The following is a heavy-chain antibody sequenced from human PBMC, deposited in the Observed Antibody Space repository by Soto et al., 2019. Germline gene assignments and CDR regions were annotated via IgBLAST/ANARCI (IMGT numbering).Heavy chain of an antibody. CDR3: AKDEGEDIVVVPAAIRVAY. D-gene: IGHD2-2*02. V-gene: IGHV3-30*18. CDR1: GFTFSSYG. CDR2: ISYDGSNK. J-gene: IGHJ4*02. Sequence: QVQLVESGGGVVQPGRSLRLSCAASGFTFSSYGMHWVRQAPGKGLECVAVISYDGSNKYYADSVKGRFTISRDNSKNTLYLQMNSLRAEDTAVYYCAKDEGEDIVVVPAAIRVAYWGQGTLVTVSS.